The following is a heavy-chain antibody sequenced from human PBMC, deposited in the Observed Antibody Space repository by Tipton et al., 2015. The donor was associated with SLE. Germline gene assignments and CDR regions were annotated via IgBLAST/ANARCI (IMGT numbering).Heavy chain of an antibody. V-gene: IGHV4-39*07. J-gene: IGHJ5*02. D-gene: IGHD4-17*01. CDR3: ARVLGDSWFDP. CDR1: GGSISSSSYY. Sequence: TLSLTCTVSGGSISSSSYYWGWIRQPPGKGLEWIGRIYSYGTTNYNSSLKSRVTISVDMSQNQVSLKLSSVTAADSAVYYCARVLGDSWFDPWGQGTLVTVSS. CDR2: IYSYGTT.